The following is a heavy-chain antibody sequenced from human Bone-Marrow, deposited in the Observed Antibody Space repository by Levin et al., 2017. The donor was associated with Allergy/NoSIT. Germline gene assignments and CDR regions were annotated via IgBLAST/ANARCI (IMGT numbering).Heavy chain of an antibody. CDR3: ARDPLGLYDSRDVTHAFDI. D-gene: IGHD3-22*01. CDR2: IYYSGST. Sequence: SQTLSLTCTVSGGSISNGDYYWSWIRQPPGKGLEWIGYIYYSGSTSYNPSLKSRVTISVDTSKNQFSLKLSSVTAADTAVYYCARDPLGLYDSRDVTHAFDIWGQGTMVTVSS. CDR1: GGSISNGDYY. V-gene: IGHV4-30-4*01. J-gene: IGHJ3*02.